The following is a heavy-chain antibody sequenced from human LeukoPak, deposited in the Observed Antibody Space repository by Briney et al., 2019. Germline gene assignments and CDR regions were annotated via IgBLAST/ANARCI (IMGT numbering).Heavy chain of an antibody. V-gene: IGHV4-38-2*02. CDR2: IYHSGST. Sequence: SETLSPTCTVSGYSISSGYYWGWIRQPPGKGLEWIGSIYHSGSTYYNPSLKGRVTISVDTSKNQFSLKLSSVTAADTAVYYCARVLGYSGSSRRAFDIWGQGTMVTVSS. CDR3: ARVLGYSGSSRRAFDI. D-gene: IGHD1-26*01. CDR1: GYSISSGYY. J-gene: IGHJ3*02.